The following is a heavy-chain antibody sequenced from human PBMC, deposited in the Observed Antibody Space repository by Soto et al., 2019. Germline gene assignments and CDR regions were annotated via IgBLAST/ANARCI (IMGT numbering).Heavy chain of an antibody. CDR2: INTYDGNT. CDR3: ARVRLTMIVVPFGVL. Sequence: QVQLVQSGAEVKKPGASVKVSCKASGYTFTSYGIAWVRQAPGQGLEWMGWINTYDGNTNYAQEFQGRVTMTTDTSTSKAYMELRSLRSDDTAVYYCARVRLTMIVVPFGVLWGQGTLVTVSS. J-gene: IGHJ4*02. V-gene: IGHV1-18*04. CDR1: GYTFTSYG. D-gene: IGHD3-22*01.